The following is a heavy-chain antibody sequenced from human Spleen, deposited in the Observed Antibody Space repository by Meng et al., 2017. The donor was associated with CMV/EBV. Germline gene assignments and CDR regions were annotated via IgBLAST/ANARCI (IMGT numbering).Heavy chain of an antibody. Sequence: SVKVSCKASGGTLSSYTISWVRQARGQGLEWMGRIIPILGIANYAQKLQGRVTLNADKSTSTAYMELISLRSEDTAVYYCARDLVRDGYNADLYGLDVWGQGTTVTVSS. V-gene: IGHV1-69*04. CDR1: GGTLSSYT. CDR3: ARDLVRDGYNADLYGLDV. D-gene: IGHD5-24*01. CDR2: IIPILGIA. J-gene: IGHJ6*02.